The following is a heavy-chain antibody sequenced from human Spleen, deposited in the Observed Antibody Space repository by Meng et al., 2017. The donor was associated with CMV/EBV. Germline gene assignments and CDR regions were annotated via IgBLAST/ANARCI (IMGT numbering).Heavy chain of an antibody. V-gene: IGHV4-38-2*02. CDR2: IYHSGST. Sequence: SETLSLTCTVSGYSISSGYYWGWIRQPPGKGLEWIGSIYHSGSTNYNPSLKSRVTISVDTSKNQFSLKLSSVTAADTAVYYCARGKGDRITIFGVVRGYYGMDVWGQGTTVTVSS. J-gene: IGHJ6*02. CDR1: GYSISSGYY. CDR3: ARGKGDRITIFGVVRGYYGMDV. D-gene: IGHD3-3*01.